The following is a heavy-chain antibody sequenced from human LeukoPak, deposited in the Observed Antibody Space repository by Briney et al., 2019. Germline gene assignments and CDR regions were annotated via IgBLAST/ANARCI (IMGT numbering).Heavy chain of an antibody. D-gene: IGHD6-13*01. Sequence: GGALRLSCAASGFTFSSYVMHWVRQAPGKGVEGVALISYDGSDKYYADSVKGRFTISRDNSKNTLYVQMNSLRAEDTAVYYCARGSYSSSWKTFDYWGQGTLVTVSS. J-gene: IGHJ4*02. CDR2: ISYDGSDK. CDR3: ARGSYSSSWKTFDY. V-gene: IGHV3-30*04. CDR1: GFTFSSYV.